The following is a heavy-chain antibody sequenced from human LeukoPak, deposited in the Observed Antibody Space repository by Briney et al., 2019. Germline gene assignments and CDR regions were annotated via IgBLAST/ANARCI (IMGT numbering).Heavy chain of an antibody. CDR1: GFTFSSYH. J-gene: IGHJ2*01. D-gene: IGHD4-17*01. CDR3: AKKQDYGDNHWYFDL. CDR2: ISSSSTSI. Sequence: PGGSLRLSCAATGFTFSSYHMYWVRQAPGKGLEWVSCISSSSTSIYYADSVKGRFTISRDNAENSLFLQMNNLRAEDTAVYYCAKKQDYGDNHWYFDLWGRGTLTTVSS. V-gene: IGHV3-48*01.